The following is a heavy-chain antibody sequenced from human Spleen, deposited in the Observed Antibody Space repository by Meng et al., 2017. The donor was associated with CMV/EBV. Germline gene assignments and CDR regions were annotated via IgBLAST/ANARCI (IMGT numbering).Heavy chain of an antibody. D-gene: IGHD3-22*01. CDR1: GYSISSGYY. CDR2: IRSKAYGGTT. J-gene: IGHJ3*02. Sequence: LSLTCTVSGYSISSGYYWVWIRQPPGKGLEWVGFIRSKAYGGTTEYAASVKGRFTISRDDSKSIAYLQMNSLKTEDTAVYYCTRGGYDSSGYYDAFDIWGQGTMVTVSS. V-gene: IGHV3-49*03. CDR3: TRGGYDSSGYYDAFDI.